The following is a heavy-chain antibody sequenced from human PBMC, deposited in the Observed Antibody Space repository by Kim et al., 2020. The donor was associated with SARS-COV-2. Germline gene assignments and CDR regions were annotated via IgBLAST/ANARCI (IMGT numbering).Heavy chain of an antibody. Sequence: GGSLRLSCAVSGFTFGDYAIHWVRQAPGKGLELVSGINWNRGNIGYADSVKGRFTISRDNAKNSLYLQMYSLRAEDTALYSCAKSVAGITLDYWGQGNLV. CDR2: INWNRGNI. CDR1: GFTFGDYA. D-gene: IGHD6-19*01. V-gene: IGHV3-9*01. CDR3: AKSVAGITLDY. J-gene: IGHJ4*02.